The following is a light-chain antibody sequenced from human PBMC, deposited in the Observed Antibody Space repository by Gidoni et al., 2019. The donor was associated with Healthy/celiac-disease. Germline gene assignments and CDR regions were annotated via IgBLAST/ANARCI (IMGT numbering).Light chain of an antibody. V-gene: IGKV3-11*01. Sequence: ELVFTQSPATLSLSPGDRATLSCRARQSVSSYFAWYQQKPGQAPRLLIYDASNRATGIPARFSGSGSGTDFTLTISSLEPEDFAVYYCQKRSNWPLTFGGGTKVEIK. CDR1: QSVSSY. J-gene: IGKJ4*01. CDR2: DAS. CDR3: QKRSNWPLT.